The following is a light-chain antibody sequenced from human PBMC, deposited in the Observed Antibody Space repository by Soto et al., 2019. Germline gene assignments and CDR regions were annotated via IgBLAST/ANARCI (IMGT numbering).Light chain of an antibody. J-gene: IGLJ2*01. CDR2: GNS. CDR3: QSYDSSLSGVV. Sequence: QSVLTQPPSVSGAPGQRVTISCTGSSSNIGARYDVHWYQHLPGTAPKVLIYGNSERPSGVPDRFSGSKSGTSASLAITGLQAEDEADYYCQSYDSSLSGVVFGGGTQLTVL. V-gene: IGLV1-40*01. CDR1: SSNIGARYD.